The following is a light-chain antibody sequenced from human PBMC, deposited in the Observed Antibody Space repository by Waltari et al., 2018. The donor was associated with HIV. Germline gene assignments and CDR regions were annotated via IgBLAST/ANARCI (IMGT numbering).Light chain of an antibody. CDR1: NSNVGNNF. J-gene: IGLJ3*02. CDR3: ASWDDKLSHWV. CDR2: RTA. V-gene: IGLV1-47*01. Sequence: QSVLTQPHSASKTPGQRVLMSCSGTNSNVGNNFVSWFQQVPGGAPKLVMYRTARRPSVVPDRFAGAKSVSSATLAISGLQSDDDADYFCASWDDKLSHWVFGVGTKLTV.